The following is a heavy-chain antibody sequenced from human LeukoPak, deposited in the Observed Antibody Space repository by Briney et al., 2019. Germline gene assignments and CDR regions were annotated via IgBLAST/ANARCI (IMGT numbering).Heavy chain of an antibody. J-gene: IGHJ6*02. CDR3: AKAMTTASYYYYYGMDV. CDR1: GFTFSSYA. Sequence: GGSLRLSCAASGFTFSSYAMSWVRQTPGKGLEWVSAISGSGGSTYYADSVKGRFTISRDNSKNTLYLQMNSPRAEDTAVYYCAKAMTTASYYYYYGMDVWGQGTTVTVSS. V-gene: IGHV3-23*01. D-gene: IGHD4-11*01. CDR2: ISGSGGST.